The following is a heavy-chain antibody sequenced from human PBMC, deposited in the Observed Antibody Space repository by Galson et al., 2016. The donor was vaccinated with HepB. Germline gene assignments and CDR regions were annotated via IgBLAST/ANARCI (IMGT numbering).Heavy chain of an antibody. D-gene: IGHD3-10*01. J-gene: IGHJ4*02. V-gene: IGHV3-30*03. CDR2: ISYDGSNK. CDR3: ARSITMARGPFDC. Sequence: SLRLSCAASGFTFSSYGMHWVRQAPGKGLEWVAVISYDGSNKYYADSVKGRFTISRDNFKNTLYLQMNSLRVEDTAVYYCARSITMARGPFDCWGQGTLVTVSS. CDR1: GFTFSSYG.